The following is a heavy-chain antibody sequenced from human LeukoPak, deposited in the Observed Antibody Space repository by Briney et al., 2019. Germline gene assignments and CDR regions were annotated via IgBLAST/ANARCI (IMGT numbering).Heavy chain of an antibody. CDR3: TTGPSYGYEW. Sequence: GGSLRLSCAAPGMTFSNHWMHWVRQAPGKGLVWVSLIKTDGRTTIYADSVKGRFTISRDNSKSTLYLQTNSLRAEDTAIYYCTTGPSYGYEWWGQGTVVTVSS. J-gene: IGHJ4*02. D-gene: IGHD3-16*01. CDR2: IKTDGRTT. CDR1: GMTFSNHW. V-gene: IGHV3-74*01.